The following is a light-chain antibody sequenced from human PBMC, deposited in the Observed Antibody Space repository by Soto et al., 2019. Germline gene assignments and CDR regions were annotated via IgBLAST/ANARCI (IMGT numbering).Light chain of an antibody. Sequence: DIQMTQSPSSLSASAGDRVTITCRASQNISVYLTWYQQKPVQAPNLLIYSSSLLEPGVPSRFSGSGSGTHFVLTITSLLPEDFATYYCQQSFKKKAFGQGTKVDI. CDR1: QNISVY. J-gene: IGKJ1*01. V-gene: IGKV1-39*01. CDR3: QQSFKKKA. CDR2: SSS.